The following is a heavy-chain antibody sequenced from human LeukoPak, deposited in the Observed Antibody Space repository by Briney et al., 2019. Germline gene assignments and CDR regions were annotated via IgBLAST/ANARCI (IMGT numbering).Heavy chain of an antibody. CDR3: AKDGDSSSWTYYYYYYGMDV. CDR1: GFAFNSQT. J-gene: IGHJ6*02. V-gene: IGHV3-23*01. CDR2: ISGSGGST. D-gene: IGHD6-13*01. Sequence: GGSLRLSCAASGFAFNSQTMSWVRQAPGKGLEWVSAISGSGGSTYYADSVKGRFTISRDNSKNTLYLQMNSLRAEDTAVYYCAKDGDSSSWTYYYYYYGMDVWGQGTTVTVSS.